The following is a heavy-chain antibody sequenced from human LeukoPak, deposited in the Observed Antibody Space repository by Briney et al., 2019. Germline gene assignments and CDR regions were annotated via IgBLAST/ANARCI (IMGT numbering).Heavy chain of an antibody. J-gene: IGHJ6*02. CDR3: ARDGRDSSGWYPYYYGMDV. V-gene: IGHV3-21*01. CDR1: GFTFSSYS. D-gene: IGHD6-19*01. Sequence: GGSLRLSCAASGFTFSSYSMNWVRQAPGKGLEWVSSISSSSSYIYYADSVKGRFTISRDNAKNSLYLQMNSLRAEDTAVYYCARDGRDSSGWYPYYYGMDVWGQGTTVTVSS. CDR2: ISSSSSYI.